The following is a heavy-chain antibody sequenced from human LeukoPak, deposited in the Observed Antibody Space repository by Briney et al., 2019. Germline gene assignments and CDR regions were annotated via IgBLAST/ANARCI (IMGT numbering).Heavy chain of an antibody. CDR3: ARDREGYSSGWYLDC. J-gene: IGHJ4*02. CDR1: GGTFSSYA. Sequence: SVTVSCKASGGTFSSYAISWVRQAPGQGLEWMGGIIPIFGTANYAQKFQRRVTITADKSTNTAYMGLSSLRSEDTAVYCCARDREGYSSGWYLDCWGQGTLVTVSS. V-gene: IGHV1-69*06. D-gene: IGHD6-19*01. CDR2: IIPIFGTA.